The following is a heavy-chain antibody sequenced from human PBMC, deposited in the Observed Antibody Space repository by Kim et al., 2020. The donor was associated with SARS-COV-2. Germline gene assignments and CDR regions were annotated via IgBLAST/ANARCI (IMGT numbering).Heavy chain of an antibody. J-gene: IGHJ6*02. CDR1: GDSVSSNSAA. V-gene: IGHV6-1*01. CDR2: TYYRSKWYN. Sequence: SQTLSLTCAISGDSVSSNSAAWNWIRQSPSRGLEWLGRTYYRSKWYNDYAVSVKSRITINPDTSKNQFSLQLNSVTPEDTAVYYCARDIEYCSSTSCYYYYYYGMDVWGQGTTVTVSS. D-gene: IGHD2-2*01. CDR3: ARDIEYCSSTSCYYYYYYGMDV.